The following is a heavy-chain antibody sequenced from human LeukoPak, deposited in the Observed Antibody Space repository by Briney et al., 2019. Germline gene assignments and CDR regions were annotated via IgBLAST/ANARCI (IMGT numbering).Heavy chain of an antibody. Sequence: SETLSLTCAVYGGFFSGYYWSWIRQPPGKGLEWIGEINHSGSTNYNPSLKSRVTISVETSKNQFSLKLSSVTAADTAVYYCAREGSGSYPPINWFDPWGQGTLVTVSS. D-gene: IGHD1-26*01. CDR1: GGFFSGYY. CDR2: INHSGST. J-gene: IGHJ5*02. V-gene: IGHV4-34*01. CDR3: AREGSGSYPPINWFDP.